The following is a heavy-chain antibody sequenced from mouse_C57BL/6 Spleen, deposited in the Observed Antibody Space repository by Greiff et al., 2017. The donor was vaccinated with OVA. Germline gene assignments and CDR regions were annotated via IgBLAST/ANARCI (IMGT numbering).Heavy chain of an antibody. J-gene: IGHJ4*01. CDR1: GFTFSSYG. Sequence: EVMLVESGGDLVKPGGSLKLSCAASGFTFSSYGMSWVRQTPDKRLEWVATISSGGSYTYYPDSVKGRFTISRDNAKNTLYLQMSSLKSEDTAMYYCARQGNWDDYAMDYWGQGTSVTVSS. V-gene: IGHV5-6*01. D-gene: IGHD4-1*01. CDR2: ISSGGSYT. CDR3: ARQGNWDDYAMDY.